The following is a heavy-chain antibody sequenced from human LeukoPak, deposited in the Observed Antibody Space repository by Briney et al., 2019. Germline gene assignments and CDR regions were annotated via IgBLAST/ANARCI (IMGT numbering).Heavy chain of an antibody. V-gene: IGHV1-69*01. D-gene: IGHD2-2*01. CDR1: GGTFSSYA. Sequence: ASVKVSCKASGGTFSSYAISWVRQAPGQGLEWMGGIIPIFGTANYAQKFQGRVTITADESTSTAYMELSSLRSEDTAVYYCASWGDIVVVPAARGAWGRGTLVTVSS. J-gene: IGHJ5*02. CDR3: ASWGDIVVVPAARGA. CDR2: IIPIFGTA.